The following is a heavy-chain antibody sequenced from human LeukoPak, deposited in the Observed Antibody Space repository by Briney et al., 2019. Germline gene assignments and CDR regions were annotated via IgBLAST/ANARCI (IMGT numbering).Heavy chain of an antibody. D-gene: IGHD2-21*01. V-gene: IGHV3-66*01. CDR2: IYGGGQT. CDR3: AGPSDKSRNWYFDL. J-gene: IGHJ2*01. CDR1: GFSVXXXX. Sequence: PGGSLRLXXAASGFSVXXXXXXXFRQAPAKXXXXXSLIYGGGQTTDADXAXGRXTISRDNSKNTLYLQMNSLGAEXTAVYYCAGPSDKSRNWYFDLWGRGTLVTVSS.